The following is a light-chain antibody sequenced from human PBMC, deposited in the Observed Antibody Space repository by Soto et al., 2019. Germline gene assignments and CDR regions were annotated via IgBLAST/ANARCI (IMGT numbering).Light chain of an antibody. Sequence: QSVLTQPPSVSAAPGQKVTISCSGSSSNLGKNSVSWYKHLPGTAPKLLIYDTDKRPSRIPGRFSGSKSGASANLDITGLQTGDEADYYCGTWDSSLSAVVFGAGTKVTVL. J-gene: IGLJ3*02. CDR1: SSNLGKNS. V-gene: IGLV1-51*01. CDR3: GTWDSSLSAVV. CDR2: DTD.